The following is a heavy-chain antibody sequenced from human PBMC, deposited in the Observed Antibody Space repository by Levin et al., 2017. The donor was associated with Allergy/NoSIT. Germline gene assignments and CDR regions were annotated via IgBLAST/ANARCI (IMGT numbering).Heavy chain of an antibody. CDR1: GFTFDDYG. CDR3: ARKYYYGSGSYSPYYYYYMDV. Sequence: GGSLRLSCAASGFTFDDYGMSWVRQAPGKGLEWVSGINWNGGSTGYADSVKGRFTISRDNAKNSLYLQMNSLRAEDTALYYCARKYYYGSGSYSPYYYYYMDVWGKGTTVTVSS. J-gene: IGHJ6*03. V-gene: IGHV3-20*04. CDR2: INWNGGST. D-gene: IGHD3-10*01.